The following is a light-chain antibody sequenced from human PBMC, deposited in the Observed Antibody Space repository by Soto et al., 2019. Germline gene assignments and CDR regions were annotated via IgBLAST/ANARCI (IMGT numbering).Light chain of an antibody. CDR2: AAS. V-gene: IGKV1-9*01. CDR3: QQLRMYPST. CDR1: QDIAIY. Sequence: IQLTQSPSSLSASVGDRGTITCRASQDIAIYLAWYQQKPGEAPKLLIYAASTLYGGVPSRFSGSGSGTDFALTITSLQADDFATYSCQQLRMYPSTFGGGTKVEIK. J-gene: IGKJ4*01.